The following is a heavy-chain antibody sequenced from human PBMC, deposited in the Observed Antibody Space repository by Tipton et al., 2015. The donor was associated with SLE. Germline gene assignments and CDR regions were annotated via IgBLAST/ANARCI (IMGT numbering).Heavy chain of an antibody. V-gene: IGHV4-59*08. CDR3: ARGLVVTAYSGNWFDP. CDR2: IYYSGSS. D-gene: IGHD2-15*01. J-gene: IGHJ5*02. CDR1: GGSTSSYY. Sequence: TLSLTCTVSGGSTSSYYWSWIRQPPGKGLEWIGYIYYSGSSNYNPSLKSRVTISVDTSKNQFSARLSSVTAADTAIYYCARGLVVTAYSGNWFDPWGQGTLVTVSS.